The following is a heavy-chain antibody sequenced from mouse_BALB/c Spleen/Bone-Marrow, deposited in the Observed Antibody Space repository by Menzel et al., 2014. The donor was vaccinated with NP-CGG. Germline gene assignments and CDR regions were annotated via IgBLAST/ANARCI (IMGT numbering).Heavy chain of an antibody. Sequence: VQLVESGAELVRPGVSVKISCKGSGYTFTDYTMHWVKQSHAKSLEWIGVISTYYGDASYNQKFKGKATMTVDESSSTAYMELARLTSEDSAIYYCARVITTGYYGMDYWGQGTSVTVSS. J-gene: IGHJ4*01. CDR2: ISTYYGDA. D-gene: IGHD2-4*01. CDR1: GYTFTDYT. CDR3: ARVITTGYYGMDY. V-gene: IGHV1S137*01.